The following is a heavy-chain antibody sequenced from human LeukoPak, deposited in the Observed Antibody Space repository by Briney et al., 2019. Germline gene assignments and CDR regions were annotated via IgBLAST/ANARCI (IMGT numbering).Heavy chain of an antibody. CDR2: ISGSRSYI. CDR1: GFTFGTFS. V-gene: IGHV3-21*04. J-gene: IGHJ4*02. D-gene: IGHD1-14*01. Sequence: GGFLRLSCAASGFTFGTFSMNWVRQSPGKGLEWVSSISGSRSYIYYADSMKGRFTISRDNAKNSLFLQMNSLRAEDTAVYYCAKDALISEPMYYFDYWGQGTLVTVSS. CDR3: AKDALISEPMYYFDY.